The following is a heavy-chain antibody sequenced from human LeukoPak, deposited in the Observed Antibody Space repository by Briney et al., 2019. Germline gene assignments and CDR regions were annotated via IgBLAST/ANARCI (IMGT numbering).Heavy chain of an antibody. CDR3: AREAVVPAAIVGPFDY. CDR1: GGTFSSYT. D-gene: IGHD2-2*01. J-gene: IGHJ4*02. Sequence: SVKVSCKASGGTFSSYTISWVRQAPGQGLEWMGRIIPIIGIENYAQKFQGRVTITADKSTSTAYMELSSLRSEDTAVYYCAREAVVPAAIVGPFDYWGQGTLVTVSS. CDR2: IIPIIGIE. V-gene: IGHV1-69*04.